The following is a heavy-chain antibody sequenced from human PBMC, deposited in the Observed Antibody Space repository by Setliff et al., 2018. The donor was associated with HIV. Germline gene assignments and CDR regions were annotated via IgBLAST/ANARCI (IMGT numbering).Heavy chain of an antibody. D-gene: IGHD3-10*01. V-gene: IGHV4-61*10. CDR3: ARDGPLEGSYRYYYYYMDV. CDR1: GGSISSGAYL. J-gene: IGHJ6*03. CDR2: IYYSGST. Sequence: SETLSLTCTVSGGSISSGAYLWAWIRQPAGKGLEWIGYIYYSGSTNYNPSLKSRVTISVDTSKNQFSLKLSSVTAADTAVYYCARDGPLEGSYRYYYYYMDVWGKGTTVTVSS.